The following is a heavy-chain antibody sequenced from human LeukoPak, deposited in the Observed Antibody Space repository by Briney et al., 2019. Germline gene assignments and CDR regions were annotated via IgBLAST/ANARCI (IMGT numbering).Heavy chain of an antibody. D-gene: IGHD7-27*01. Sequence: PGESLRFSCEASGFTFSNYAMSWVRQAPGKGLEWVSSISGSSDNTNYADSVKGRFTISRDNSKNILYLQMNSLTAEDTAVYWCAKDPINWGSIYFDCWGQGTLVTVSS. CDR1: GFTFSNYA. CDR2: ISGSSDNT. CDR3: AKDPINWGSIYFDC. V-gene: IGHV3-23*01. J-gene: IGHJ4*02.